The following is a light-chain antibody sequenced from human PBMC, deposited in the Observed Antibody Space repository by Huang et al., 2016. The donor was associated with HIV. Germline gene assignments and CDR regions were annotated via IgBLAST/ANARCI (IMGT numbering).Light chain of an antibody. CDR3: QQYYSSPLT. V-gene: IGKV4-1*01. Sequence: DIVMTQSPDSLAVSLGERATINCKSSQSVLYSSNNKNDLAWYQQKPGQPPKLLIYWASTRESGVPERFSGSGSGRDFTLTISSLQAEDVAVYYCQQYYSSPLTFGGGTKVEIK. J-gene: IGKJ4*01. CDR1: QSVLYSSNNKND. CDR2: WAS.